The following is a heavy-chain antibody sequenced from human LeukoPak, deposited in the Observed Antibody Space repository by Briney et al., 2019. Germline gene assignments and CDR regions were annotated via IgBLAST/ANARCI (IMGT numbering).Heavy chain of an antibody. CDR3: ARDGDTVLTRGYYYYMDV. D-gene: IGHD4-23*01. CDR2: ITSSSSYI. CDR1: GFTFSSYT. J-gene: IGHJ6*03. V-gene: IGHV3-21*01. Sequence: PGGSLRLSCAASGFTFSSYTMDWVRQAPGKGPEWVSSITSSSSYIYYADSVKGRFTISRDNARNSLYLQMNSLRAEDTALYYCARDGDTVLTRGYYYYMDVWGKGTTVTVSS.